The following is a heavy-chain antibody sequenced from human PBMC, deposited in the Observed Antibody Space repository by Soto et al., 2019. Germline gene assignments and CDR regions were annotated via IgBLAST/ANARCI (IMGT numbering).Heavy chain of an antibody. D-gene: IGHD3-22*01. J-gene: IGHJ4*02. V-gene: IGHV1-69*02. CDR3: ARGVGYDAGY. CDR1: GGTFSSYT. CDR2: IIPILGIA. Sequence: QVQLVQSGAEVKKPGSSVKVSCKASGGTFSSYTFSWVRHAPGQGLEWMGRIIPILGIANYAQKFQGRVTITADKSTSTAYMELSSLRSEDTAVYYCARGVGYDAGYWGQGTLVTVSS.